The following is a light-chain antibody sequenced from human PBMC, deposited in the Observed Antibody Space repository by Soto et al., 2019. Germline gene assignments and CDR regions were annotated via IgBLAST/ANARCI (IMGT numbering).Light chain of an antibody. CDR3: QKYGNLPLT. CDR1: QNVSSSY. V-gene: IGKV3-20*01. Sequence: EIVLTQSPGTLSLSPGERATLSCRASQNVSSSYLAWYQQKPGQAPRLLIYGASTRATGIPDRFSGSGSGTDFTLTISRLEPEDFAVYYCQKYGNLPLTFGGGTKVDIK. J-gene: IGKJ4*01. CDR2: GAS.